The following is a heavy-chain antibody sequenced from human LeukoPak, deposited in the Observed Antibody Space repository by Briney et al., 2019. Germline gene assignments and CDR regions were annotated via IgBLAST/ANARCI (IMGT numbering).Heavy chain of an antibody. CDR3: ARPYMYSSGWYILDY. J-gene: IGHJ4*02. Sequence: EASVKVSCKASGYTFTSHYMHWVRQAPGQGLEWMGIINPSGGSTSYAQKFQGRVTMSRDMSTSTVYMELSSLRSEDPAVYYCARPYMYSSGWYILDYWGQGTLVTVSS. CDR2: INPSGGST. D-gene: IGHD6-19*01. CDR1: GYTFTSHY. V-gene: IGHV1-46*01.